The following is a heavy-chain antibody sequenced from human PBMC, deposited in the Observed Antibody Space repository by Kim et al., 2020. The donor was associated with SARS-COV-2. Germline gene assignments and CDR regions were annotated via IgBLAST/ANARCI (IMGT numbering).Heavy chain of an antibody. V-gene: IGHV3-21*01. CDR2: ISSSSSYI. Sequence: GGSLRLSCAASGFTFSSYSMNWVRQAPGKGLEWVSSISSSSSYIYYADSVKGRFTISRDNAKNSLYLQMNSLRAEDTAVYYCARDIRSTRTAEPIFWWFDPWGQGTLVTVSS. J-gene: IGHJ5*02. D-gene: IGHD2-2*01. CDR3: ARDIRSTRTAEPIFWWFDP. CDR1: GFTFSSYS.